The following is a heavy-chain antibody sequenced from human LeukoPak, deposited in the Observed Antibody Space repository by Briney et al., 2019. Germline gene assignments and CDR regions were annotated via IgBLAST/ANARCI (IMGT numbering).Heavy chain of an antibody. CDR3: AKEGGGMIEIDY. Sequence: SETLSLTCTVSGGSISSYYWSWIRQPPGKGLEWIGYIYYSGSTNYNPSLKSRVTISVDTSKNQFSLKLSSVTAADTAVYYCAKEGGGMIEIDYWGQGTLVTVSS. CDR1: GGSISSYY. J-gene: IGHJ4*02. CDR2: IYYSGST. V-gene: IGHV4-59*01. D-gene: IGHD3-22*01.